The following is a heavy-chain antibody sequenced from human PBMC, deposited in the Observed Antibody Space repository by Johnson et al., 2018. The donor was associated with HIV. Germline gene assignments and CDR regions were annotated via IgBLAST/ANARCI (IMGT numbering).Heavy chain of an antibody. J-gene: IGHJ3*01. D-gene: IGHD2-8*02. CDR3: VKDLYCTGGICRTDAFDV. CDR1: GFTFSDYY. CDR2: ISSSGSTI. V-gene: IGHV3-11*01. Sequence: MQLVESGGGLVKPGGSLRLSCAASGFTFSDYYMSWIRQAPGKGLEWVSYISSSGSTIYSADSVKGRFTISRDNAKNSLYLQMNSLRVEDTAVYYCVKDLYCTGGICRTDAFDVSGQGTLVTVSS.